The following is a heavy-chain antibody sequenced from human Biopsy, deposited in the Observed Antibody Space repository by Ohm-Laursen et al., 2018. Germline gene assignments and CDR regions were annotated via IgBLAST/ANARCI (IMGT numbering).Heavy chain of an antibody. CDR3: ARTIMVGGVILNYFDY. CDR1: GLSIGTNY. J-gene: IGHJ4*02. Sequence: SLRLSCAASGLSIGTNYMTWVRQAPGKGLDWVSIIFAGGGCTYYADSVKGRFTISRDISENTVSLQMNSLRAEGTAVYYCARTIMVGGVILNYFDYWGQGTLVTVSS. V-gene: IGHV3-53*01. CDR2: IFAGGGCT. D-gene: IGHD3-10*01.